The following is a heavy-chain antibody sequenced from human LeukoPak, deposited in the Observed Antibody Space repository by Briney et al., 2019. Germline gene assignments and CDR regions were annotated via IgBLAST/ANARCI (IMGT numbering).Heavy chain of an antibody. Sequence: GGSLRLSCAASGFTFSSYWMSWVRQAPGKGLEWVANIKQDGSEKYYVDSVKGRFTISRDNAKNSLYLQMNSLRAEDTAVYYCARVLYDILTGKPEYYFDYWGQGTLVTVSS. V-gene: IGHV3-7*01. CDR2: IKQDGSEK. CDR1: GFTFSSYW. D-gene: IGHD3-9*01. CDR3: ARVLYDILTGKPEYYFDY. J-gene: IGHJ4*02.